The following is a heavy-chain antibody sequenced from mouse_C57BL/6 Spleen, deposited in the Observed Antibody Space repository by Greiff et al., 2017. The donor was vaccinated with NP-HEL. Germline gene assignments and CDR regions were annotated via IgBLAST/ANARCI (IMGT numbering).Heavy chain of an antibody. CDR1: GYSITSGYY. J-gene: IGHJ2*01. CDR3: ACEDY. V-gene: IGHV3-6*01. CDR2: ISYDGSN. Sequence: ESGPGLVKPSQSLSLTCSVTGYSITSGYYWNWIRQFPGNKLEWMGYISYDGSNNYNPSLKNRISITRDTSKNQFFLKLNSVTTEDTATYYCACEDYWGQGTTLTVSS.